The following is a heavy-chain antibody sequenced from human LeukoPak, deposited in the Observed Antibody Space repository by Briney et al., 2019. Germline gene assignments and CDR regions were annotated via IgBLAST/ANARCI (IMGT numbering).Heavy chain of an antibody. CDR1: GFTFSSYS. J-gene: IGHJ6*02. Sequence: GESLRLSCAASGFTFSSYSMNWVRQAPGKGLEWVSSISSSSSYIYYADSVKGRFTISRDNAKNSLYLQMNSLRAEDTAVYYCARVRYYYDSSGYFYYYGMDVWGQGTTVTVSS. CDR3: ARVRYYYDSSGYFYYYGMDV. D-gene: IGHD3-22*01. CDR2: ISSSSSYI. V-gene: IGHV3-21*01.